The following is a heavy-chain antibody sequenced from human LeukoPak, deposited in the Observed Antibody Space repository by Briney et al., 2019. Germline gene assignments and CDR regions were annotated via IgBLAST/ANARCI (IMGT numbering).Heavy chain of an antibody. CDR2: MFYRGST. CDR3: ARFHTSTGSFDF. V-gene: IGHV4-59*01. D-gene: IGHD3-9*01. J-gene: IGHJ4*02. CDR1: GGSISNYY. Sequence: SETLSLTCTVSGGSISNYYWSWIRQPPGKGLEWIGYMFYRGSTNYNPSLKSRVTISVDSSKNQFSLNLSSVTAADTAVYYCARFHTSTGSFDFWGQGTLVTVSS.